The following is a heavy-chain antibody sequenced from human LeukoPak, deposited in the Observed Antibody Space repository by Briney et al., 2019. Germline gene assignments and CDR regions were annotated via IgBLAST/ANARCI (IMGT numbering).Heavy chain of an antibody. CDR1: GGSISSSSYH. J-gene: IGHJ4*02. CDR2: IYYSGST. D-gene: IGHD3-3*01. V-gene: IGHV4-39*07. Sequence: SETLSLTCTVSGGSISSSSYHWGWIRQPPGKGLEWIGSIYYSGSTYYNPSLKSRVTISVDTSKNQFSLKLSSVTAADTAVYYCARGPITIFENWGQGTLVTVSS. CDR3: ARGPITIFEN.